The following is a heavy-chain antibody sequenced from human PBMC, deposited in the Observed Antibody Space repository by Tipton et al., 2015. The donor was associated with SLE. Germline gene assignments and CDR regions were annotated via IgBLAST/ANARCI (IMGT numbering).Heavy chain of an antibody. CDR3: ARDRTYCASALCVFDF. V-gene: IGHV1-18*01. D-gene: IGHD3-22*01. CDR1: GYTFTTYG. J-gene: IGHJ4*02. CDR2: VSGYNGNT. Sequence: QLVQSGAEVKKPGASVKVSCKASGYTFTTYGISWVRQAPGQGLEWMGWVSGYNGNTNYAQKFQGRVTMTTDTSTSTAYMELSSLRSDDTAVYYCARDRTYCASALCVFDFWGQGTLVTVSS.